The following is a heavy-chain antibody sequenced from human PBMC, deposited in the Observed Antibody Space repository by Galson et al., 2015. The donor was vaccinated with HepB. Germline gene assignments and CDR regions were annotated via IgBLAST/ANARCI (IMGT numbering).Heavy chain of an antibody. CDR2: TRNKANSYTT. CDR1: GFTFSDHY. J-gene: IGHJ4*02. D-gene: IGHD1-26*01. Sequence: SLRLSCAASGFTFSDHYMDWVRQAPGKGLEWVGRTRNKANSYTTEYAASVKGRFFISRDDSENSLYLQMNSLKTEDTAVYYCARGGSESYYYFDYWGQGILVTVSS. CDR3: ARGGSESYYYFDY. V-gene: IGHV3-72*01.